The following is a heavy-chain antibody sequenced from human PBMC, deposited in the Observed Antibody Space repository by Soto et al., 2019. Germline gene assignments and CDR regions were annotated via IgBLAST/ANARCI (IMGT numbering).Heavy chain of an antibody. CDR3: ARDSWAPGYYYYYMDV. V-gene: IGHV3-33*01. J-gene: IGHJ6*03. Sequence: AGGSLRLSCAASGFTFSSYGMHWVRQAPGKGLEWVAVIWYDGSNKYYADSVKGRFTISRDNSKNTLYPQMNSLRAEDTAVYYCARDSWAPGYYYYYMDVWGKGTTVTVSS. CDR1: GFTFSSYG. CDR2: IWYDGSNK. D-gene: IGHD3-16*01.